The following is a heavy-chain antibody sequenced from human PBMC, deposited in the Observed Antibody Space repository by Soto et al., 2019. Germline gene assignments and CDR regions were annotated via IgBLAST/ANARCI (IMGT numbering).Heavy chain of an antibody. CDR2: IIPMFGTA. Sequence: SVKVSCKASGGTFSTYTISWVRQAPGQGLEWMGGIIPMFGTARYPQKFQGRVTITADESTSTAYMEVSSLRSEDTAFYYCARAGYCSGGSCSSDWFDPWGQGTLVTAPQ. D-gene: IGHD2-15*01. CDR3: ARAGYCSGGSCSSDWFDP. CDR1: GGTFSTYT. V-gene: IGHV1-69*13. J-gene: IGHJ5*02.